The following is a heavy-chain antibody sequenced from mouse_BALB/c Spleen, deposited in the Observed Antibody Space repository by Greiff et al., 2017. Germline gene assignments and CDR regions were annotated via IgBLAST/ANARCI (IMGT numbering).Heavy chain of an antibody. J-gene: IGHJ3*01. V-gene: IGHV2-9*02. CDR2: IWAGGST. CDR1: GFSLTSYG. Sequence: VQLVESGPGLVAPSQSLSITCTVSGFSLTSYGVHWVRQPPGKGLEWLGVIWAGGSTNYNSALMSRLSISKDNSKSQVFLKMNSLQTDDTAMYYCARAQIYDGYYLAYWGQGTLVTVSA. D-gene: IGHD2-3*01. CDR3: ARAQIYDGYYLAY.